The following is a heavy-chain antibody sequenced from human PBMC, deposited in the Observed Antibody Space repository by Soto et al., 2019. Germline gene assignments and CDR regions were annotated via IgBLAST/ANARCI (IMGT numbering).Heavy chain of an antibody. CDR2: ISGSGGST. D-gene: IGHD3-9*01. Sequence: EVQLLESGGGLVQPGGSLRLSCAASGFTFSSYAMSWVRQAPGKGLEWVSAISGSGGSTYYADSVKGRFTISRDTSKNTLYLQMNSLRAEDTAVYYCRYYEILTGYPKRAAFDICGQGTMVTFSS. CDR3: RYYEILTGYPKRAAFDI. J-gene: IGHJ3*02. CDR1: GFTFSSYA. V-gene: IGHV3-23*01.